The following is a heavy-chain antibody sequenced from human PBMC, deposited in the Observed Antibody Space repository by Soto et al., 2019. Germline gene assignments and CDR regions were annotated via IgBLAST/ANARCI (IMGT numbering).Heavy chain of an antibody. D-gene: IGHD6-25*01. CDR2: ITNDGSAT. CDR3: ARDAAPGYFDL. J-gene: IGHJ2*01. CDR1: GSTFRSFW. Sequence: EVQLVESGGGLVQPGGSLRLSCAASGSTFRSFWMHWVRQAPGKGLMWVSRITNDGSATDYADSVRGRFTISRDNAENMLYLQLNNLRADDTAVYYCARDAAPGYFDLWGRGTLVTVSS. V-gene: IGHV3-74*01.